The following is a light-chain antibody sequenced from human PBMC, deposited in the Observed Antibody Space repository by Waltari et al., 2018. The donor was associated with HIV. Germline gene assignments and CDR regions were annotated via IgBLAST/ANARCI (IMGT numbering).Light chain of an antibody. V-gene: IGLV2-14*03. Sequence: QSALTQPASVSGSPGPSITISCTGTSGDIGTYDYVSWYQHHPGNAPPLTSYYVNKRPSGVSNRFSGSKSGNTASLTISGLQAEDEAEYYCSSYTSSFTLVFGGGTKLTVL. J-gene: IGLJ2*01. CDR1: SGDIGTYDY. CDR2: YVN. CDR3: SSYTSSFTLV.